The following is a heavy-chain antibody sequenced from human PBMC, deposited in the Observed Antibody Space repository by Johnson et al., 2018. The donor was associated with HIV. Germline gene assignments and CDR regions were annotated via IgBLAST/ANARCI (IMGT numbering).Heavy chain of an antibody. V-gene: IGHV3-74*01. CDR1: GFTFSNYG. D-gene: IGHD3-22*01. Sequence: VQLVESGGGVVRPGGSLRLSCAASGFTFSNYGMAWVRQAPGKGLEWVSRIHSDGSIISYADSVKGRLTISRDNAKNTLFLQMNSLRPEDTAVYYCARENSSGYHDAFDIWGQGTLVTVSS. CDR3: ARENSSGYHDAFDI. CDR2: IHSDGSII. J-gene: IGHJ3*02.